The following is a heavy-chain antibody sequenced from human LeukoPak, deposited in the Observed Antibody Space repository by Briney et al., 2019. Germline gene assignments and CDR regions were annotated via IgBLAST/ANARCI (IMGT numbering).Heavy chain of an antibody. D-gene: IGHD3-10*01. V-gene: IGHV3-30*03. Sequence: KSGGSLRLSCAASGFTFSSYGMHWVRQAPGKGLEWVAVISYDGSNKYYADSVKGRFTISRDNSKNTLYLQMNSLRAEDTAVYYCARPMVRGVIPLPIPYYFDYWGQGTLVTVSS. CDR2: ISYDGSNK. CDR3: ARPMVRGVIPLPIPYYFDY. CDR1: GFTFSSYG. J-gene: IGHJ4*02.